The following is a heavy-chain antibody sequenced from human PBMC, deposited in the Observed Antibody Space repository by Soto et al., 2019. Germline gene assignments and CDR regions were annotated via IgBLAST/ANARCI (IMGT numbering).Heavy chain of an antibody. CDR1: GCTFSVTD. CDR2: IRSKSNDYAT. D-gene: IGHD2-2*01. CDR3: TVGVVVKAATDY. J-gene: IGHJ4*02. Sequence: GGSVRGSCAVSGCTFSVTDIHWVRQASGKGLEWVGRIRSKSNDYATSYATSVKGRFTISRDDSKNTAYLQMDRLETEDTAVYYCTVGVVVKAATDYWGQGTLVTVS. V-gene: IGHV3-73*01.